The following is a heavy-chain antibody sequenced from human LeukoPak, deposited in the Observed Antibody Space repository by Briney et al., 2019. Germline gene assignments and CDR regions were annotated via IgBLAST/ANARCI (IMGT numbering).Heavy chain of an antibody. Sequence: SVKVSCKASGGTFSSYAISWVRQAPGQGLEWMGGIIPIFGTANYAQKFQGRVTITADESTSTAYMELSSLRSEDTAVYYCARAVLRYFDWLLYLDYWGQGTLVTVSS. D-gene: IGHD3-9*01. CDR1: GGTFSSYA. J-gene: IGHJ4*02. CDR3: ARAVLRYFDWLLYLDY. CDR2: IIPIFGTA. V-gene: IGHV1-69*13.